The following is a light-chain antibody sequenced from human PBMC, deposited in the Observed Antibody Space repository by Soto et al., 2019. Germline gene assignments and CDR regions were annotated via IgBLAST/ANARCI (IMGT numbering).Light chain of an antibody. J-gene: IGKJ3*01. Sequence: DIQLTQSPSFLSASVGDRVTITCRASQGISSYLAWYQQKPGTAPKLLIYAASTLQSGVPSRFSGSGSGTEFTLTISCLQPEDFATYYCQQLDTYAFTFGPGTKVDIK. CDR3: QQLDTYAFT. CDR1: QGISSY. V-gene: IGKV1-9*01. CDR2: AAS.